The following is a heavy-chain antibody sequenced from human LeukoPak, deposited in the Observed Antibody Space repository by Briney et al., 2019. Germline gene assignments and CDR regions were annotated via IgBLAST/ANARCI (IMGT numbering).Heavy chain of an antibody. V-gene: IGHV1-2*02. J-gene: IGHJ4*02. CDR2: INPNSGGT. D-gene: IGHD6-13*01. CDR1: GYTFTGYY. Sequence: ASVKVSCKASGYTFTGYYMHWVRQAPGQGLEWMGWINPNSGGTNYAQKFQGRVTMTRDTSISTAYMELSRLRSDDTAVYYCARVAAAAGTGDYWGQGTLVTVSS. CDR3: ARVAAAAGTGDY.